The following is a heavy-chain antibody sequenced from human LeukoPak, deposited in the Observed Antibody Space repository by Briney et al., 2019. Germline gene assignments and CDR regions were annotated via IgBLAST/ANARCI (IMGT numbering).Heavy chain of an antibody. CDR2: ISYDGSNK. CDR1: GFTFSSYA. Sequence: PGGSLRLSCAASGFTFSSYAMHWVRQAPGKGLEWVAVISYDGSNKYYADSVKGRFTISRDNSKNTLYLQMNSLRAEDTAVYYCARDRRSRDGYNLDCWGQGTLVTVSS. D-gene: IGHD5-24*01. J-gene: IGHJ4*02. CDR3: ARDRRSRDGYNLDC. V-gene: IGHV3-30*01.